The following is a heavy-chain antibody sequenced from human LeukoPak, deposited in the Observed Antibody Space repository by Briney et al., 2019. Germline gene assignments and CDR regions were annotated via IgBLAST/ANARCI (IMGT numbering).Heavy chain of an antibody. CDR3: ERGKVGYSYFDY. CDR2: ISSSSGYI. Sequence: GGSLRLSCAASGFTFSTYSINWVRQAPGKGLEWVSSISSSSGYIHYADSVKGRFTISRDNAKNSLYLQMNSLRDTDTAVYYCERGKVGYSYFDYWGQGTLVTVSS. D-gene: IGHD5-18*01. V-gene: IGHV3-21*01. J-gene: IGHJ4*02. CDR1: GFTFSTYS.